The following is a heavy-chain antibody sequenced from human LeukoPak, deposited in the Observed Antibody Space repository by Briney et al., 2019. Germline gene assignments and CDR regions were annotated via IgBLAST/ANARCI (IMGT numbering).Heavy chain of an antibody. D-gene: IGHD3-3*01. J-gene: IGHJ4*02. CDR1: GFDFHNYV. V-gene: IGHV3-30-3*01. CDR3: AGAGASGYFDY. Sequence: PGGSLRLSCAASGFDFHNYVIHWVRQAPGKGLEWVAVISYDVGVKYHADSVKGRFTISRDSSSKTVYLQMNSLRTEDTAVYYCAGAGASGYFDYWGQGTLVTVSS. CDR2: ISYDVGVK.